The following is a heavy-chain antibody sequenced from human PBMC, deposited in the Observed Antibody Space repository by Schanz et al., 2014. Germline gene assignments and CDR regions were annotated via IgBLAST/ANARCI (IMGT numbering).Heavy chain of an antibody. V-gene: IGHV1-8*01. CDR3: ARVQDDILTGSEYYYGMDV. CDR2: MNPNSGNP. J-gene: IGHJ6*02. D-gene: IGHD3-9*01. CDR1: GYTFTSYD. Sequence: QVQLIQSGAEVKKPGASVKVSCTASGYTFTSYDINWVRQAPGQGLEWLGWMNPNSGNPGFAQKFRGRVTMTRNTSTSTAYMELRSLRSDDTAVYYCARVQDDILTGSEYYYGMDVWGQGTTVTVSS.